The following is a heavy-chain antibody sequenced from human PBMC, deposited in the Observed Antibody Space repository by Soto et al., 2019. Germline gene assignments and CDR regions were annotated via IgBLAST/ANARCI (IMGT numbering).Heavy chain of an antibody. J-gene: IGHJ5*02. D-gene: IGHD2-2*01. CDR3: AKHSEYQLLSWLDP. Sequence: EVQLLESGGGLVQPGGSLRLSCAASGFSFSTYAMSWVRQAPGTGLEWVSGISAGGGNTYYADSVRGRFTISRDNSKNTVDLPISSLRAEDTALYYCAKHSEYQLLSWLDPWVLGTLGTVSA. CDR2: ISAGGGNT. V-gene: IGHV3-23*01. CDR1: GFSFSTYA.